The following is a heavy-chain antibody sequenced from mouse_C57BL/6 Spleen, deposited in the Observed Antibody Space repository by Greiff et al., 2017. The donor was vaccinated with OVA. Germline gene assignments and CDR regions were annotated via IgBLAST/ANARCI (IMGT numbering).Heavy chain of an antibody. V-gene: IGHV1-69*01. CDR3: ARSRYYGSSYDFDD. CDR1: GYTFTSYW. CDR2: IDPSDSYT. D-gene: IGHD1-1*01. Sequence: QVQLQQPGAELVMPGASVKLSCKASGYTFTSYWMHWVKQRPGQGLEWIGEIDPSDSYTNYNQKFKGKSTLTVDKSSSTAYMQLSSLTSEDSAVYYCARSRYYGSSYDFDDWGQGTTLTVSS. J-gene: IGHJ2*01.